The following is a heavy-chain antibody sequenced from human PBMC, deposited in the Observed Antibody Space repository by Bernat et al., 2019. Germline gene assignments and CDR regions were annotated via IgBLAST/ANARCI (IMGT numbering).Heavy chain of an antibody. J-gene: IGHJ5*02. Sequence: QVQLVESGGGVVQPGRSLRLSCAASGFTFSSYGMHWVRQAPGKGLEWVAVIWYDGSNKYYADSVKGRFTISRDNSKNTLYLQMNSLRAEDTAVYYCARDLAGTTLDNWFDPWGQGTLVTVSS. V-gene: IGHV3-33*01. CDR2: IWYDGSNK. D-gene: IGHD1-7*01. CDR3: ARDLAGTTLDNWFDP. CDR1: GFTFSSYG.